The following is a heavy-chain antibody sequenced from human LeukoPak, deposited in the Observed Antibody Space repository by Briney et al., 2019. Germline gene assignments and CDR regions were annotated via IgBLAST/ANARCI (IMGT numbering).Heavy chain of an antibody. V-gene: IGHV3-23*01. CDR3: AKVGLGEIYYYYYYMDV. Sequence: GGSLRLSCAASGFTFDDYTMHWVRQAPGKGLEWVSAISGSGGSTYYADSVKGRFTISRDNSKNTLYLQMNSLRAEDTAVYYCAKVGLGEIYYYYYYMDVWGKGTTVTVSS. J-gene: IGHJ6*03. CDR1: GFTFDDYT. D-gene: IGHD3-16*01. CDR2: ISGSGGST.